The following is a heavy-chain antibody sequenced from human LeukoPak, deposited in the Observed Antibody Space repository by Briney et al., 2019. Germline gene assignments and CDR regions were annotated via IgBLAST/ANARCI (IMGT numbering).Heavy chain of an antibody. CDR3: ARDLVTMVRGLLY. V-gene: IGHV3-21*01. CDR2: ISSSSSYI. J-gene: IGHJ4*02. D-gene: IGHD3-10*01. Sequence: GGSLRLSCAASGFTFSSCSMNWVRQAPGKGLEWVSSISSSSSYIYYADSVKGRFTISRDNAKNSLYLQMNSLRAEDTAVYYCARDLVTMVRGLLYWGQGTLVTVSS. CDR1: GFTFSSCS.